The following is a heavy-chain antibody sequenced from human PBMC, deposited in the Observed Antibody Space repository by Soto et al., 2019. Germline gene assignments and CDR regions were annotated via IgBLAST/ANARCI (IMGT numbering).Heavy chain of an antibody. CDR1: GYTFTSYA. V-gene: IGHV1-3*05. D-gene: IGHD1-26*01. CDR3: ASIRYNGDYGMDV. Sequence: QVQLVQSGAEEKKPGASVKVSCKASGYTFTSYAMHWVRQAPGQMLERMGWINAGYGNTKYSQKFQGRVTITRDTSASTAYMQLSSLRSEDTDVYYCASIRYNGDYGMDVWSQGTTVTVSS. J-gene: IGHJ6*02. CDR2: INAGYGNT.